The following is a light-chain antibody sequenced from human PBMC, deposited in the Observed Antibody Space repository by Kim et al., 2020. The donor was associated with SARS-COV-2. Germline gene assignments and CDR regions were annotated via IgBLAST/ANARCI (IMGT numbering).Light chain of an antibody. CDR3: QQRKNWPLT. CDR1: QSVSSY. V-gene: IGKV3-11*01. J-gene: IGKJ4*01. CDR2: DTS. Sequence: EIVLTQSPATLSLSPGERATLSCRASQSVSSYLAWYQQKPGQAPRLLIYDTSNRATGIPARFSGSGSVTDFTLTISSLESEDFAVYYCQQRKNWPLTFGGGTKVDIK.